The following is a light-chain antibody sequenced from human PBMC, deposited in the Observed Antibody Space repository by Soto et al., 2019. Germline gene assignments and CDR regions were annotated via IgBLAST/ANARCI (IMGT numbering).Light chain of an antibody. V-gene: IGKV1-5*03. CDR3: QQDNDYSWT. CDR1: QSISAW. CDR2: KAS. J-gene: IGKJ1*01. Sequence: DIQLLEYTYTLSASLGDRLSINCRASQSISAWLAWYQQKPGKAPRLLIYKASTLEIGVPSRFSGSGSGTEFTLTISSLQPDDVAIYYCQQDNDYSWTFGQGTKVDI.